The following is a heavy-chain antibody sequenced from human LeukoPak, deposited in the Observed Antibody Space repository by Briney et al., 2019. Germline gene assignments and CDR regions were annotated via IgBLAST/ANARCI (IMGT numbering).Heavy chain of an antibody. J-gene: IGHJ4*02. CDR2: INPSGGST. CDR3: AGEYYYDSSGYSPGIPFDY. Sequence: ASVKVSCKASGYTFTSYYMHWVRQAPGQGLEWMGIINPSGGSTSYAQKFQGRVTMTRDTSTSTVYMELSSLRSEDTAVYYCAGEYYYDSSGYSPGIPFDYWGQGTLVTVSS. D-gene: IGHD3-22*01. CDR1: GYTFTSYY. V-gene: IGHV1-46*01.